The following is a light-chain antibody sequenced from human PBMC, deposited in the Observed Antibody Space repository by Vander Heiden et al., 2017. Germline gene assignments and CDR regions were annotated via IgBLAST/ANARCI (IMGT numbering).Light chain of an antibody. CDR3: AAWDDSLNVHYV. CDR1: SSNIGSNT. J-gene: IGLJ1*01. CDR2: TNN. V-gene: IGLV1-44*01. Sequence: GQRVTISCSGSSSNIGSNTVNWYQQLPGTAPKLLIYTNNQRPSGVPDRFSGSKSGTSASLAISGLQSEDEADYYCAAWDDSLNVHYVFGTGTKVTVL.